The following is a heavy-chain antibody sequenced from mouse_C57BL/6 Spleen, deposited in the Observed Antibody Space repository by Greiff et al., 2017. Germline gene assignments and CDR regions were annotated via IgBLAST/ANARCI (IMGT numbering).Heavy chain of an antibody. J-gene: IGHJ4*01. CDR3: ATGPTTVVANYAMDY. D-gene: IGHD1-1*01. Sequence: VKLKQSGAELVKPGASVKISCKASGYAFSSYWMNWVKQRPGKGLEWIGQIYPGDGDTNYNGKFKGKATLTADKSSSTAYMQLSSLTSEDSAVYFCATGPTTVVANYAMDYWGQGTSVTVSS. CDR2: IYPGDGDT. CDR1: GYAFSSYW. V-gene: IGHV1-80*01.